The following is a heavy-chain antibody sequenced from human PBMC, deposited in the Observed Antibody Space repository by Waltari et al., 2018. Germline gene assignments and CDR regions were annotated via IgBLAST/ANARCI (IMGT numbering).Heavy chain of an antibody. CDR1: GYTFTSYG. J-gene: IGHJ4*02. V-gene: IGHV1-18*01. CDR2: ISAYNGNT. Sequence: QVQLVQSGAEVKKPGASVKVSCKASGYTFTSYGINWVRQAPGQGLEWMGWISAYNGNTNYAQKLQGRVTMTTDTSTSTAYMELRSLRSDDTAVYYCAREDCSGGSCYENDYWGQGTLVTVSS. D-gene: IGHD2-15*01. CDR3: AREDCSGGSCYENDY.